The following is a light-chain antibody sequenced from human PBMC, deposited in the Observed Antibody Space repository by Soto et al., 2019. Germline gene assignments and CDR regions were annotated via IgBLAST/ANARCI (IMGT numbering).Light chain of an antibody. Sequence: QSALTQPRSVSGSPGQSVTISCTGTSSNVGGYNYVSWYQQHPGKVPKLLIYDVSKRPSGVPDRFSGSKSGNTASLTISGLQAEDEADYYCCSYEGIYTSYVFGTGTKLNVL. CDR3: CSYEGIYTSYV. J-gene: IGLJ1*01. CDR2: DVS. V-gene: IGLV2-11*01. CDR1: SSNVGGYNY.